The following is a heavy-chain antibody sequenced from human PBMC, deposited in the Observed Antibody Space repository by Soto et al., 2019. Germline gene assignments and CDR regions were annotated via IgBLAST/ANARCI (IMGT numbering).Heavy chain of an antibody. D-gene: IGHD6-13*01. CDR2: IIPIFGTA. Sequence: QVQLVQSGAEVKKPGSSVKVSCKASGGTFSSYAISWVRQAPGQGLEWMGGIIPIFGTANYAQQFQGRVTITADKSTSTAYMELSSLRSEVTAVYYWARARGAAAGFRFDPWGQGTLVTVSS. CDR3: ARARGAAAGFRFDP. CDR1: GGTFSSYA. V-gene: IGHV1-69*06. J-gene: IGHJ5*02.